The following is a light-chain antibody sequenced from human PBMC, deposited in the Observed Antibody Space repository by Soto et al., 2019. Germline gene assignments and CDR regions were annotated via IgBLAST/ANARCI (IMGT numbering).Light chain of an antibody. Sequence: DIVMTQSPATLSVSPGERATLSCRASQSVSSNLAWYQRKPGQAPRLLIYGASTRATGIPARFSGSGSGTEFTLTISSLQSEDFAVYYCQQYNNWPPPWTFGQGTKVDIK. CDR1: QSVSSN. CDR2: GAS. V-gene: IGKV3-15*01. CDR3: QQYNNWPPPWT. J-gene: IGKJ1*01.